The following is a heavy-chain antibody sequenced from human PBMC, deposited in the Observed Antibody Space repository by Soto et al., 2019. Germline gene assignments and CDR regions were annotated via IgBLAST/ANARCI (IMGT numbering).Heavy chain of an antibody. CDR2: ISYDGSKK. V-gene: IGHV3-30*18. D-gene: IGHD6-19*01. J-gene: IGHJ4*02. CDR1: GFTFSAYG. Sequence: QVQLVESGGGVVQPGRSLRLSCAASGFTFSAYGMHWVRQAPGKGLEWVAVISYDGSKKYYADSVKGRFTISRDNSRNTQYLQMNSRRAEDTAVYYCAKDITSNGYSRGWYGGGDYWGQGTLVTVSS. CDR3: AKDITSNGYSRGWYGGGDY.